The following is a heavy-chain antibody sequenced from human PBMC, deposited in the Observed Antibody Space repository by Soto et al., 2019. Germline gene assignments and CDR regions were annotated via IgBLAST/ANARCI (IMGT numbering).Heavy chain of an antibody. CDR3: ARDPVTYSSSWYYFDY. D-gene: IGHD6-13*01. V-gene: IGHV3-33*01. Sequence: QAGGSLRLSCAASGFTFSSYGMHWVRQAPGKGLEWVAVIWYDGSNKYYADSVKGRFTISRDNSKNTLYLQMNSLRAEDTAVYYCARDPVTYSSSWYYFDYWGQGTLVTVSS. CDR1: GFTFSSYG. CDR2: IWYDGSNK. J-gene: IGHJ4*02.